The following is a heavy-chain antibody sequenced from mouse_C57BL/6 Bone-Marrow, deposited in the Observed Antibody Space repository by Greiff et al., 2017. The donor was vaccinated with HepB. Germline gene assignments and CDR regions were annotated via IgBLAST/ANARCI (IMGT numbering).Heavy chain of an antibody. Sequence: EVKLMESGGDLVKPGGSLKLSCAASGFTFSSYGMSWVRQTPDKRLERVATISSGGSYTYYPDSVKGRFTISRDNAKNTLYLQMSSLKSEDTAMYYCARPPFAYWGQGTLVTVSA. J-gene: IGHJ3*01. V-gene: IGHV5-6*01. CDR3: ARPPFAY. CDR1: GFTFSSYG. CDR2: ISSGGSYT.